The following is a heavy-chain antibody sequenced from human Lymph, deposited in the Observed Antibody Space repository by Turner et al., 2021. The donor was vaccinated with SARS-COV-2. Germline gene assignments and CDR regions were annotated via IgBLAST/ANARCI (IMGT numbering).Heavy chain of an antibody. CDR2: ISISSSTI. V-gene: IGHV3-48*02. D-gene: IGHD2-8*02. Sequence: EVQLVESGGGLVQPGGYLRLSCAASGFTFSSYSMNWVRQAPGKVLVCVSYISISSSTIYYADSVKGRFTISRDNAKNSLYLQMNSLRDEDTAVYYCARDRGVYGAYYYGMDVWGQGTTVTVSS. CDR1: GFTFSSYS. J-gene: IGHJ6*02. CDR3: ARDRGVYGAYYYGMDV.